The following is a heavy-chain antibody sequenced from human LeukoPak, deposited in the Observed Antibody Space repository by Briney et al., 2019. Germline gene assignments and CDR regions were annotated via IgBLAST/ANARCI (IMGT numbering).Heavy chain of an antibody. CDR1: GFTFSDYY. J-gene: IGHJ4*02. Sequence: GGPLRLSCAASGFTFSDYYMSWIRQAPGKGLEWVSYISSSGSTIYYADSVKGRFTISRDNAKNSLYLQMNSLRAEDTAVYYRPRESISIQYYYDSSAHSDFDYWGQGTLVTVSS. D-gene: IGHD3-22*01. CDR3: PRESISIQYYYDSSAHSDFDY. CDR2: ISSSGSTI. V-gene: IGHV3-11*01.